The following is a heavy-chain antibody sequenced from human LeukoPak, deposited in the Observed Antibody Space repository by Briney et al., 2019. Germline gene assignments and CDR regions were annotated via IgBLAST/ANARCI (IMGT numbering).Heavy chain of an antibody. J-gene: IGHJ4*02. CDR3: AKYSGWYYFDY. D-gene: IGHD6-19*01. CDR2: IRGSGDST. CDR1: GFTFDSYA. V-gene: IGHV3-23*01. Sequence: GGSLRLSCAASGFTFDSYAMNWVRQAPGKGLEWVSGIRGSGDSTYYADSVKGRFTISRDNSKNTLYLQMNSLRAEDTAVYYCAKYSGWYYFDYWDQGTLVTVSS.